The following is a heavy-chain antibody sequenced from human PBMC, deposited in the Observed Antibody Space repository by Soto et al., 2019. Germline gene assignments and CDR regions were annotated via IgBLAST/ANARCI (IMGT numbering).Heavy chain of an antibody. D-gene: IGHD2-2*01. Sequence: SETLSLTCTVSGDSISGGASFWSGIRQPPGKGLEWIANVYYSGSSYYNPSLKRRLTISVDTTKNQFSLQWKSMTAADTAVYYCAKLSCTSSTCYFPGCFDPWGQGTLVTVSS. CDR3: AKLSCTSSTCYFPGCFDP. CDR2: VYYSGSS. CDR1: GDSISGGASF. J-gene: IGHJ5*02. V-gene: IGHV4-31*03.